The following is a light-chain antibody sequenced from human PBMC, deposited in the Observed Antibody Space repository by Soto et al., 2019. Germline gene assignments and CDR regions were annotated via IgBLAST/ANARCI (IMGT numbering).Light chain of an antibody. CDR1: QSVNSY. Sequence: EIVLTQSPATLSLSPGERATLSCRASQSVNSYLAWYQQKPGQAPSLLIYDASNRATGIPARFSGSGSGTDVTLTISSLEPEDFAVYYCQQRSSWPLTFGGGTKVEIK. J-gene: IGKJ4*01. CDR2: DAS. V-gene: IGKV3-11*01. CDR3: QQRSSWPLT.